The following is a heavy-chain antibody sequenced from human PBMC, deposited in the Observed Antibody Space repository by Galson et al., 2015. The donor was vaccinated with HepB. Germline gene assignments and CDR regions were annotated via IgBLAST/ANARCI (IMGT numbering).Heavy chain of an antibody. CDR1: GGSFSGYY. V-gene: IGHV4-34*01. CDR3: ARGNRITMIVVVINPLAGRGAFDI. D-gene: IGHD3-22*01. CDR2: INHSGST. Sequence: LSLTCAVYGGSFSGYYWSWIRQPPGKGLEWIGEINHSGSTNYNPSLKSRVTISVDTSKNQFSLKLSSVTAADTAVYYCARGNRITMIVVVINPLAGRGAFDIWGQGTMVTVSS. J-gene: IGHJ3*02.